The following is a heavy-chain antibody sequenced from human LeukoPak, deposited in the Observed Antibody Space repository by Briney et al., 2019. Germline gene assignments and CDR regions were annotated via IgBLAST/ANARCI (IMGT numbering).Heavy chain of an antibody. D-gene: IGHD2-2*03. CDR2: ISYDGSTE. V-gene: IGHV3-30*04. CDR1: GISFSRYA. Sequence: PGRSLRLSCAASGISFSRYAMHWVRQAPGKGLEWVAVISYDGSTEYYADSVKGRFTISRDNSKNTLHVQMNSLRPDDTAVYYCARDGYCGSASCYGWYDPWGQGTLVTVSS. J-gene: IGHJ5*02. CDR3: ARDGYCGSASCYGWYDP.